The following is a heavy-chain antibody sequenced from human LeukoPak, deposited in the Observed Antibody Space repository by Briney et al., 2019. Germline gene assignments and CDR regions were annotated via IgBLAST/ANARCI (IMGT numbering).Heavy chain of an antibody. CDR1: GGSISSGGYY. J-gene: IGHJ6*02. Sequence: SETLSLTCTVSGGSISSGGYYWSWIRQPPGKGLEWIGYIYHSGSTYYNPSLKSRVTISVDRSKNQFSLKLSSVTAADTAVYYCARGGLVIPTAYYYGMDVWGQGTTVTVSS. D-gene: IGHD3/OR15-3a*01. CDR3: ARGGLVIPTAYYYGMDV. CDR2: IYHSGST. V-gene: IGHV4-30-2*01.